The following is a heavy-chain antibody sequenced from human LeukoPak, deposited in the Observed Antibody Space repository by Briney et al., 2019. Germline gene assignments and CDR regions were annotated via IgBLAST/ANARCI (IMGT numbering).Heavy chain of an antibody. Sequence: PGGSLRLSCAASGFTFSSYAMSWVRQAPGKELEWVSGISGSGGSTYYADSVKGRFTISRDNSKNTLYLQMDSLRAEDTAVYYCAKDPNPREYQLLYGYWGQGTLVTVSS. D-gene: IGHD2-2*02. CDR2: ISGSGGST. J-gene: IGHJ4*02. CDR1: GFTFSSYA. V-gene: IGHV3-23*01. CDR3: AKDPNPREYQLLYGY.